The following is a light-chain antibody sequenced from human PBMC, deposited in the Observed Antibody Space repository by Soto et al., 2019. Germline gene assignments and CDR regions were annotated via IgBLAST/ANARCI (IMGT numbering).Light chain of an antibody. CDR1: SSDVGGYNY. CDR3: CSYAGSYTYV. V-gene: IGLV2-11*01. J-gene: IGLJ1*01. Sequence: SLLTRPRSVSGAPGQAVTISCSGTSSDVGGYNYVSWYQQHPGKAPKLMIYDVNKRPSGVPDRFSGSKSDNTASLIISGLQAEDEADYYCCSYAGSYTYVFGTGTKVTVL. CDR2: DVN.